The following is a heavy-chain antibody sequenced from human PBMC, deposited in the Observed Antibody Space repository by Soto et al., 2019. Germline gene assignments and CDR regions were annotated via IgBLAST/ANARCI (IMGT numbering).Heavy chain of an antibody. CDR1: GGSISSYY. J-gene: IGHJ4*02. CDR2: IYYSGST. D-gene: IGHD1-1*01. V-gene: IGHV4-59*01. Sequence: QVQLQESGPGLVKPSETLSLTCTVSGGSISSYYWSWIRQPPGKGLEWIGSIYYSGSTNYNPSLKSRVTXXLDTSKNQFSLKLSSVTAPDTAVYHCARGRVPSNYWGQGTLVTVSS. CDR3: ARGRVPSNY.